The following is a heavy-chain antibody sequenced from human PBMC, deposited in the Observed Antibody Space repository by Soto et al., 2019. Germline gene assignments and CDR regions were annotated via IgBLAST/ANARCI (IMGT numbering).Heavy chain of an antibody. D-gene: IGHD6-19*01. CDR3: ARNIAVAEYYYYGMDV. CDR1: GGSISSGGYY. V-gene: IGHV4-31*03. CDR2: IYYSGST. Sequence: SETLSLTCTVSGGSISSGGYYWSWIRQHPGKGLEWIGYIYYSGSTYYNPSLKSRVTISVDTSKNQFSLKLSSVTAADTAVYYCARNIAVAEYYYYGMDVWGQGTTVTVSS. J-gene: IGHJ6*02.